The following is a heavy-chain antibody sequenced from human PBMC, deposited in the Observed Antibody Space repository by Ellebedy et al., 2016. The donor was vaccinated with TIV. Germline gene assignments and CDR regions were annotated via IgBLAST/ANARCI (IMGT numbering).Heavy chain of an antibody. Sequence: AASVKVSCKASGYTFTSYYMHWVRQAPGQGLEWMGRIIPILGIANYAQKFQGRVTITADKSTSTAYMELSSLRSEDTAVYYCARGDYYDSSGYQTPFDYWGQGTLVTVSS. CDR2: IIPILGIA. V-gene: IGHV1-69*04. D-gene: IGHD3-22*01. J-gene: IGHJ4*02. CDR1: GYTFTSYY. CDR3: ARGDYYDSSGYQTPFDY.